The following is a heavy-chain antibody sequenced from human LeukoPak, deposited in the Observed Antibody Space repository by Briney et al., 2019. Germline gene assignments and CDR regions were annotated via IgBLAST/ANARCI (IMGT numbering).Heavy chain of an antibody. CDR3: ARAYSGYYFDY. V-gene: IGHV3-30-3*01. Sequence: GGSLRLSCAASGFTFSSYAMHWVRQAPGKGLEWVAVISYDGSNKYYADSVKGRFTISRDNSKNTLYLQMNSLRAEDTAVYYCARAYSGYYFDYWGQGTLVTVSS. CDR1: GFTFSSYA. CDR2: ISYDGSNK. J-gene: IGHJ4*02. D-gene: IGHD1-26*01.